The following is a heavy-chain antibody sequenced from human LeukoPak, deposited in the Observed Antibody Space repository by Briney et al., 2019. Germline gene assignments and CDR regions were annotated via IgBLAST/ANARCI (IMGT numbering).Heavy chain of an antibody. Sequence: SGTLSLTCGVSGGSITSTNWWSWVRQPPGQGLEWIGEISLTGRTNYNPSLIGRVIMSLDESRNQLSLTLTSVTAADTAMYYCTRESGPYCPFGYWGQGTQVGVPS. D-gene: IGHD1-26*01. V-gene: IGHV4-4*02. CDR1: GGSITSTNW. CDR3: TRESGPYCPFGY. J-gene: IGHJ4*02. CDR2: ISLTGRT.